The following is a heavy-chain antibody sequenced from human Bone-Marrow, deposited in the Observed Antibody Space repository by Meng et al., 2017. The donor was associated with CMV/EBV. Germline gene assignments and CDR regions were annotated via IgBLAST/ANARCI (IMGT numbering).Heavy chain of an antibody. J-gene: IGHJ4*02. V-gene: IGHV4-59*01. CDR2: HSTGSA. Sequence: SCGVSGGSISGYQWAWVRQAPGKGLEWIGHSTGSATYNPSLKSRVTISVDASKKQFSLNLNFVTAADTALYFCARDNMGSLDYWGQGALVTVSS. D-gene: IGHD1-26*01. CDR3: ARDNMGSLDY. CDR1: GGSISGYQ.